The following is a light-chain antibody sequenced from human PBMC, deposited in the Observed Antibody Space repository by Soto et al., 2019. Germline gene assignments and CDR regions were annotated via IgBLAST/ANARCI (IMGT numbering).Light chain of an antibody. Sequence: QSVLTQPPSASGTPGPRVTIYCSGSNSNIGSDTVNWYQQLPGTAPKLLIYSDNQRPPGVPDRFSGSKSGTSASLAISGLQSGDEADYYCATWDDSLNGYVFGTGTKVTVL. CDR2: SDN. V-gene: IGLV1-44*01. CDR1: NSNIGSDT. CDR3: ATWDDSLNGYV. J-gene: IGLJ1*01.